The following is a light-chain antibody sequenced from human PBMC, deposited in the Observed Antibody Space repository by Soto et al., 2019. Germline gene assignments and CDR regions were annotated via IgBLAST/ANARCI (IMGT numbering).Light chain of an antibody. Sequence: DIQMTQSPSSLSASVGDRVTITCRASQGINTFLAWYQQKPGKVPELLIYGASTLQSGAPSRFSGSGSGTEFTLTISSLQPEDAATYYCQKYNSPPRTFGQGTRVEIK. J-gene: IGKJ1*01. CDR2: GAS. V-gene: IGKV1-27*01. CDR1: QGINTF. CDR3: QKYNSPPRT.